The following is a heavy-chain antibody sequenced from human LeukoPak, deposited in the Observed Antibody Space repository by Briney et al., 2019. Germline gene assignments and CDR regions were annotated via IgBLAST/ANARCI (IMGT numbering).Heavy chain of an antibody. J-gene: IGHJ6*03. V-gene: IGHV3-74*01. CDR3: AKGPPIVVVPAATYYYYYYYMDV. CDR2: INSDGRST. CDR1: GFTFSSYW. Sequence: SGGSLRLSCAASGFTFSSYWMHWVRQAPGKGLVGVSRINSDGRSTNYADSVKGRFTISRDNAKNTLYLQMNSLRAEDTAVYYCAKGPPIVVVPAATYYYYYYYMDVWGKGTTVTISS. D-gene: IGHD2-2*01.